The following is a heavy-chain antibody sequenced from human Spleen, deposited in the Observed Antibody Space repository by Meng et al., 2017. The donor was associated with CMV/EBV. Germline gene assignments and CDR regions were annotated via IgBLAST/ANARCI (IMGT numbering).Heavy chain of an antibody. D-gene: IGHD4-23*01. V-gene: IGHV1-18*01. Sequence: ASAKVSCKASGYTFTNYGISWVRQAPGQGLEWMGWISAYNGNTNYAQKLQGRVTMTTDTSTSTAYMEVRSLRSDDTAVYYCARGYRWDNWFDPWGQGTLVTVSS. CDR2: ISAYNGNT. CDR3: ARGYRWDNWFDP. CDR1: GYTFTNYG. J-gene: IGHJ5*02.